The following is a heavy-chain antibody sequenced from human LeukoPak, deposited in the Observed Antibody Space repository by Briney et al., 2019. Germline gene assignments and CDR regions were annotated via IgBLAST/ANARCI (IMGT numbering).Heavy chain of an antibody. CDR3: ARQILRYFDS. J-gene: IGHJ4*02. CDR2: IYYSGST. D-gene: IGHD3-9*01. V-gene: IGHV4-39*07. CDR1: GGSISSSSYY. Sequence: SETLSLTCTVSGGSISSSSYYWGWIRQPPGKGLEWIGSIYYSGSTYYNPSLKSRVTISVDTSKNQFSLKLSSVTAADTAVYYCARQILRYFDSWGQGTLVTVSS.